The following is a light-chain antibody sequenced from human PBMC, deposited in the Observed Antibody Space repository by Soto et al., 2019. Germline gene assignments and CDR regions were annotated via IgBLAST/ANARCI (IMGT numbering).Light chain of an antibody. CDR2: GAS. V-gene: IGKV3-20*01. Sequence: DTVLTQSPGTLSLSPGERATLSCRASQSIRSNYVAWYQQKPGQGPRLLIYGASSRATGIPDRFSGSGSGTDFTLIISRLEPEDFAMYYCQQYGSSPRTFGQGTKVDIK. CDR1: QSIRSNY. J-gene: IGKJ1*01. CDR3: QQYGSSPRT.